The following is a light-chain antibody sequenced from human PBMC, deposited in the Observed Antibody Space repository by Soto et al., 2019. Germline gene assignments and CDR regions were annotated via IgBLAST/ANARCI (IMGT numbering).Light chain of an antibody. CDR2: KAS. V-gene: IGKV4-1*01. J-gene: IGKJ1*01. CDR3: QHYNSYSEA. Sequence: DIVMTQSPDSLAVSLGERATINCKSSQSVLYSSNNKNYLAWYQQKPGKAPKLLIYKASTLKSGVPSRFSGSGSGTECTLTISSLQPDDFSTYYCQHYNSYSEAFGQGTKVDIK. CDR1: QSVLYSSNNKNY.